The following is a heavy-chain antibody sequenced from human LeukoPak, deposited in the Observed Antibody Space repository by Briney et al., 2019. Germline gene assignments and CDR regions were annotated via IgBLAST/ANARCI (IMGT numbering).Heavy chain of an antibody. V-gene: IGHV3-33*01. D-gene: IGHD1-26*01. Sequence: PGGSLRLSCAASGFTFSSYGMHWVRQAPGKGLEWVAVTWYDGSNKYYADSVKGRFTISRDNSKNTLYLQMNSLRAEDTAVYYCARGREVGRSKYFDYWGQGTLVTVYS. CDR2: TWYDGSNK. J-gene: IGHJ4*02. CDR3: ARGREVGRSKYFDY. CDR1: GFTFSSYG.